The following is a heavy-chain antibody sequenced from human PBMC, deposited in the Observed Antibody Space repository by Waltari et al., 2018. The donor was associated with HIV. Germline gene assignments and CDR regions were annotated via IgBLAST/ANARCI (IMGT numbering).Heavy chain of an antibody. CDR2: IYWDDDN. D-gene: IGHD2-15*01. J-gene: IGHJ3*02. V-gene: IGHV2-5*02. CDR1: GFSLSTTVLA. CDR3: AHKFCSGGSCYPYI. Sequence: ITLKESGATLVNPTQTLTLTCTLPGFSLSTTVLAVGWIRQPQGKALEWLALIYWDDDNRYSPSLKSRLTITKDTSKNQVVLSMTNMDLVDTATYYCAHKFCSGGSCYPYIWGQGTMVTVSS.